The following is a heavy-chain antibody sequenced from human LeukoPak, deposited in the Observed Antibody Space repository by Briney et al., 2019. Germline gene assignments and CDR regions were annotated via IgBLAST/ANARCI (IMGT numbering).Heavy chain of an antibody. D-gene: IGHD6-19*01. Sequence: SVKVSCKASGGTXSRYTINWVRQAPGQGLEWMGRIIPIFAITDFAQKFRGRVTITADKSTSTAYMELTSLSPEDTAVYYCARRTLAVAGTGEEYFDYWGQGTLVTVSS. V-gene: IGHV1-69*02. J-gene: IGHJ4*02. CDR2: IIPIFAIT. CDR3: ARRTLAVAGTGEEYFDY. CDR1: GGTXSRYT.